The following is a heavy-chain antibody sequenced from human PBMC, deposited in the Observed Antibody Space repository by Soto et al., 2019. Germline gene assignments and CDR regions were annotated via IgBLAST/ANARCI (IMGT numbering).Heavy chain of an antibody. CDR1: GDSVTSDY. CDR2: IYLGGSA. Sequence: QVQLQESGPGLVKPSETLSLTCTVSGDSVTSDYWSWIRQPPGKSLEYIGFIYLGGSANYNPSPESRVTISPDKSKDQLSLRLTSVTAADTAVYYCTRGKWFPRGYGMDVWGRGTTVTVS. CDR3: TRGKWFPRGYGMDV. J-gene: IGHJ6*02. V-gene: IGHV4-59*02. D-gene: IGHD3-22*01.